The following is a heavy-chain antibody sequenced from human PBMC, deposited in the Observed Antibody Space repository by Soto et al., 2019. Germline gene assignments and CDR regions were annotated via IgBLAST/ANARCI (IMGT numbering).Heavy chain of an antibody. CDR2: ISGSGGST. V-gene: IGHV3-23*01. Sequence: GGSLTLSCAASVFPFSRYAIHWVLQAPGKGLEWVSAISGSGGSTYYADSVKGRFTISRDNSKNTLYLQMNSLRAEDTAMYYCARDGVSSTDYTWNYGPFFEFWVQGSLDT. J-gene: IGHJ4*02. CDR1: VFPFSRYA. CDR3: ARDGVSSTDYTWNYGPFFEF. D-gene: IGHD4-4*01.